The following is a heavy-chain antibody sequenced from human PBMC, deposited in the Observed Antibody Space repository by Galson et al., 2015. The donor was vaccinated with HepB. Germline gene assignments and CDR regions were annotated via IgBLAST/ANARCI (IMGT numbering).Heavy chain of an antibody. CDR2: ISAYNGNT. V-gene: IGHV1-18*01. J-gene: IGHJ4*02. Sequence: SVKVSCKASGYTFTSYGISWVRQAPGQGLEWMGWISAYNGNTNYAQKLQGRVTMTTDTSTSTAYMGLRSLRSDDTAVYYCARGVEYDYVWGSYRSYDYWGQGTLVTVSS. CDR1: GYTFTSYG. D-gene: IGHD3-16*02. CDR3: ARGVEYDYVWGSYRSYDY.